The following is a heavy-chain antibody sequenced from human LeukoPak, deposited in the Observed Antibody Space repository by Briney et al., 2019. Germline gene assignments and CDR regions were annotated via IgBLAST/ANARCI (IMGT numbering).Heavy chain of an antibody. J-gene: IGHJ5*02. D-gene: IGHD3-3*01. V-gene: IGHV1-2*02. CDR3: AREEGYDFWSGYYWA. CDR2: INPNSGGT. CDR1: GYTFTGYY. Sequence: GASVKVSCKASGYTFTGYYMHWVRQAPGQGLEWMGWINPNSGGTNYAQKFQGRVTMTRDTSISTAYMELSRLRSDDTAVYYCAREEGYDFWSGYYWAWGQGTLVTVSS.